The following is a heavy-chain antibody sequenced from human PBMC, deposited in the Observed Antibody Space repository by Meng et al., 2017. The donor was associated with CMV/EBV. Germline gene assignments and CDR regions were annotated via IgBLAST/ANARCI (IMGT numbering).Heavy chain of an antibody. J-gene: IGHJ4*02. CDR2: IYYSGST. Sequence: SDTLSLTCTVSGGSISSYYWSWIRQPPGKGLEWIGYIYYSGSTNYNPSLKSRVTISVDTSKNQFSLKLSSVTAADTAVYYCARDPRRDEIGCWGQGTLVTVSS. D-gene: IGHD2-21*01. V-gene: IGHV4-59*01. CDR3: ARDPRRDEIGC. CDR1: GGSISSYY.